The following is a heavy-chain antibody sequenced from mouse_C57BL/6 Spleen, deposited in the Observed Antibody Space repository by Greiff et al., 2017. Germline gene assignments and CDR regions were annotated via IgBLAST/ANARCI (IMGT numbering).Heavy chain of an antibody. CDR3: ARYSVPVTFDF. V-gene: IGHV3-8*01. D-gene: IGHD2-12*01. Sequence: EVKLVESGPGLAKPSQTLSLTCSVTGYSITSDYWNWIRKFPGNKLEYMGYISYSGSTYYNPSLKSRISITRDTSTIQYYLQLNSVTTEYTATCYCARYSVPVTFDFWGKGTTLTVSS. CDR2: ISYSGST. J-gene: IGHJ2*01. CDR1: GYSITSDY.